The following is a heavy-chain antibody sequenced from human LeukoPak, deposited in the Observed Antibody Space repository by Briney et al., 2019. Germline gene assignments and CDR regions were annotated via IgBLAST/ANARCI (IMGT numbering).Heavy chain of an antibody. J-gene: IGHJ4*02. CDR3: ARSYTIEVFAVGVLGY. D-gene: IGHD3-16*01. CDR2: INPSGGST. Sequence: AASVKVSCKASGYTFTSHYIHWVRQAPGQGLEWVGIINPSGGSTSYAQKFQGRVTMTRDTSTSTLYMEVSSLRSDDTAVYYCARSYTIEVFAVGVLGYWGQGTLVTVSS. CDR1: GYTFTSHY. V-gene: IGHV1-46*01.